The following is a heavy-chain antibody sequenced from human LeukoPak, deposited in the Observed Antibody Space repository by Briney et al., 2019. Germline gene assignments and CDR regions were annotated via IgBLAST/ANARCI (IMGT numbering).Heavy chain of an antibody. Sequence: GASVKVSCKASGYTFIGYYMHWVRQAPGQGLEWMGWINTNTGNPTYAQGFTGRFVFSLDTSVSTAYLQISSLKAEDTAVYYCARDGDILTGYFPLRLDYWGQGTLVTVSS. CDR2: INTNTGNP. CDR3: ARDGDILTGYFPLRLDY. V-gene: IGHV7-4-1*02. CDR1: GYTFIGYY. D-gene: IGHD3-9*01. J-gene: IGHJ4*02.